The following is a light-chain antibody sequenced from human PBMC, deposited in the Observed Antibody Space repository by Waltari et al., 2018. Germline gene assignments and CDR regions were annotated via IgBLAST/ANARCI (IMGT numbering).Light chain of an antibody. V-gene: IGKV1-8*01. CDR2: AAS. CDR3: QQYYSYPRT. CDR1: QGISSY. Sequence: AIRMTQSPSSLSAPTGDIATITCRASQGISSYLAWYHEKPGKAPKLLIYAASTLQSGVPSRFSGSGSGTDFTLTISCLQSEDFATYYCQQYYSYPRTFGQGTKVEIK. J-gene: IGKJ1*01.